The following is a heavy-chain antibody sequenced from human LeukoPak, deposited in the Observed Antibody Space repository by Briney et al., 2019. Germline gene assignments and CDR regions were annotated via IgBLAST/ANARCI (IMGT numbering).Heavy chain of an antibody. J-gene: IGHJ4*02. D-gene: IGHD5-24*01. CDR3: ARLDAAAGRYLQFFY. V-gene: IGHV4-59*08. Sequence: PSETLSLTCTVSGGSINNYYWIWIRQSPEKGLEWIGYIHDSGSTNYNPSLKSRVTISVDTSKNQFSLKLSSVTAADTAVYYCARLDAAAGRYLQFFYWGQGTLVTVSS. CDR1: GGSINNYY. CDR2: IHDSGST.